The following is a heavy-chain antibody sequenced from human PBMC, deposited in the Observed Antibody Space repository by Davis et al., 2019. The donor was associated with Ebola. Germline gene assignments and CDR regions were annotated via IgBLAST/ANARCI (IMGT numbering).Heavy chain of an antibody. CDR3: AKVSGLWFGGPFDY. CDR2: FSGSGGTT. D-gene: IGHD3-10*01. CDR1: GFTSSSYA. J-gene: IGHJ4*02. Sequence: PGGSLRLSCAASGFTSSSYAMSWVRQAPGKALERVSGFSGSGGTTYYADSVKGRFTISRDNSKNTLYLQMKSLRAEDTAIYYCAKVSGLWFGGPFDYWGQGTLVTVSS. V-gene: IGHV3-23*01.